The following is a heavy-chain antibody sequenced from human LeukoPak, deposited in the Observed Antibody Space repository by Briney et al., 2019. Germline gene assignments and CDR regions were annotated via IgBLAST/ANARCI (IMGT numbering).Heavy chain of an antibody. D-gene: IGHD1-1*01. V-gene: IGHV4-38-2*01. Sequence: PSETLSLTCAVSGYSISSGYYWGWIRQPPGKGLEWIGSIYHSGSTYYNPSLKSRVTISVDTAKNQFSLKLSSVTAADTAVYYCARSPYNWNLENWFDPWGRGTLVTVSS. CDR2: IYHSGST. J-gene: IGHJ5*02. CDR3: ARSPYNWNLENWFDP. CDR1: GYSISSGYY.